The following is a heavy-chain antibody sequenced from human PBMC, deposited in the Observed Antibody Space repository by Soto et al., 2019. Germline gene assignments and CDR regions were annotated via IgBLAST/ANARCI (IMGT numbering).Heavy chain of an antibody. J-gene: IGHJ4*02. Sequence: GESLKISCKGSGYSFTSYWIGWVRQMPGKGLEWMGIIYPGDSDTRYSPSFQGQVTISADKSISTAYLQMHSLRAEDTAIYYCEKDANWEDHYWGQGTLVTVSS. D-gene: IGHD1-1*01. V-gene: IGHV5-51*01. CDR1: GYSFTSYW. CDR2: IYPGDSDT. CDR3: EKDANWEDHY.